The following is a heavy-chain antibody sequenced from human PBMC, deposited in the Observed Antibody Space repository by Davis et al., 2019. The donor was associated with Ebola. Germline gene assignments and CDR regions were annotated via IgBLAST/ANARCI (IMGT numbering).Heavy chain of an antibody. Sequence: PGGSLRLSCAASGFIFSSYAMSWVCQAPGKGLEWVSSISVRSITYHADSVKGRFTISRDNSKNTLYLQMNSLRAEDTAVYYCAKVHPPTTVTTGWFDPWGQGTPVTVSS. CDR2: ISVRSIT. CDR3: AKVHPPTTVTTGWFDP. J-gene: IGHJ5*02. V-gene: IGHV3-23*01. D-gene: IGHD4-17*01. CDR1: GFIFSSYA.